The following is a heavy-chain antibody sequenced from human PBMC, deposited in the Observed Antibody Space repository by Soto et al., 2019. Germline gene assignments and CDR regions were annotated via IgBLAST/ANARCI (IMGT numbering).Heavy chain of an antibody. J-gene: IGHJ6*03. D-gene: IGHD2-2*01. V-gene: IGHV4-31*03. Sequence: SETLSLTCTVSGGSISSGGYYWSWIRQHPGKGLEWIGYIYYSGSTYYNPSLKSRVTISVDTSKNQFSLKLSSVTAADTAVYYCARNWPGYCSSTSCYYYYYMDVWGKGTTVTVSS. CDR2: IYYSGST. CDR1: GGSISSGGYY. CDR3: ARNWPGYCSSTSCYYYYYMDV.